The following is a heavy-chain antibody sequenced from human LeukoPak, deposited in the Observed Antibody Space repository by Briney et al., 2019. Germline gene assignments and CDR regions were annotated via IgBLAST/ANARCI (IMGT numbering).Heavy chain of an antibody. J-gene: IGHJ4*02. V-gene: IGHV3-33*01. CDR1: GFIFGTYG. D-gene: IGHD1-26*01. CDR2: IWYDGSTK. CDR3: ARASGSYDY. Sequence: GGSLRLSCAASGFIFGTYGMPWVRQAPGKGLEWVAVIWYDGSTKYYVDSVKGRFTISRDNSKNTLYLQMNSLRVEDTAVYYCARASGSYDYWGQGTLVTVSS.